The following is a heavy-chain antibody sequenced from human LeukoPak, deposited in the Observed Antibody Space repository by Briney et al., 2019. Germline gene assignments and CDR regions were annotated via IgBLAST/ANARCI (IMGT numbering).Heavy chain of an antibody. V-gene: IGHV3-21*01. CDR1: GFSFAKYN. CDR3: VRDRSYSGSPPGVVYLDY. D-gene: IGHD1-26*01. J-gene: IGHJ4*02. Sequence: GGSLRLSCAASGFSFAKYNMNWVRQAPGKGLEWVSSIGTSSRYTYYGDSLQGRFTISRDDATSSLHLQMDSLRAEDTAVYYCVRDRSYSGSPPGVVYLDYWGQGIMVAVSS. CDR2: IGTSSRYT.